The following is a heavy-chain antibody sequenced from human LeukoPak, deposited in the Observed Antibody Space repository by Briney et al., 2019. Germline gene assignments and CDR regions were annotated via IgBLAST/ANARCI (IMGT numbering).Heavy chain of an antibody. Sequence: PGMSLRLSCGASGFTFSSYWMHWVRQAPGKGLVWVSRINTDGTTTDHADSMKGRFTISRDNSKNTLYLQMNSLRAEDTAVYYCARGGPTDDFWSGYLHYWGQGTLVTVSS. V-gene: IGHV3-74*01. CDR1: GFTFSSYW. D-gene: IGHD3-3*01. CDR3: ARGGPTDDFWSGYLHY. CDR2: INTDGTTT. J-gene: IGHJ4*02.